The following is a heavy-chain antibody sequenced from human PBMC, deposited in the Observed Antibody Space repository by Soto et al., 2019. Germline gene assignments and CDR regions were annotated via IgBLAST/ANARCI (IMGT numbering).Heavy chain of an antibody. CDR2: IIPIFGTA. CDR1: GGTFSSYA. D-gene: IGHD6-13*01. CDR3: AREGQQLVPDYYYYYGMDV. J-gene: IGHJ6*02. V-gene: IGHV1-69*13. Sequence: SVKVSCKASGGTFSSYAISWVRQAPGQGLEWMGGIIPIFGTANCAQKFQGRVTITADESTSTAYMELSSLRSEDTAVYYCAREGQQLVPDYYYYYGMDVWGQGTTVTVSS.